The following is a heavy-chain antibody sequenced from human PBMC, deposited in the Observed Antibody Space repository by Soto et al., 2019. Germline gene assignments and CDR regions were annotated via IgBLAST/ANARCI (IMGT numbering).Heavy chain of an antibody. CDR2: IYPDDSDT. Sequence: PGESLKISCQGSGYSFTTYWIGWVRQMPGKGLEWMGIIYPDDSDTRYSPSFQGQVTISTDKSISTAYLQWSSLKASDTAMYYCEKLKCCSGGSCYGRVPADYWGQGTLVTVS. V-gene: IGHV5-51*01. J-gene: IGHJ4*02. D-gene: IGHD2-15*01. CDR3: EKLKCCSGGSCYGRVPADY. CDR1: GYSFTTYW.